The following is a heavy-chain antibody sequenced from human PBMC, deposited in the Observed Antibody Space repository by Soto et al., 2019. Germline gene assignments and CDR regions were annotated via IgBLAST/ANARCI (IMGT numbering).Heavy chain of an antibody. CDR2: VSTYSEHT. J-gene: IGHJ4*02. Sequence: QLVQSGDEVKKPGASVKVSCRASGYIFNSVGISWLRQVPGQGRAWMGWVSTYSEHTKSVQKFQDRVTLTADTSTSTVHMELRSLRSADTAVYYCARDLTWNNVLGFDSWGQGTLVTVSS. CDR3: ARDLTWNNVLGFDS. CDR1: GYIFNSVG. D-gene: IGHD1-1*01. V-gene: IGHV1-18*04.